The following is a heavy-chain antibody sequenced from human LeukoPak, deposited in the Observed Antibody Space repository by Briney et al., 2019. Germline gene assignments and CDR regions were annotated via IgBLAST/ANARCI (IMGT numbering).Heavy chain of an antibody. CDR3: ARVPAAIGTTVTTDYYYYYGMDV. V-gene: IGHV1-18*01. Sequence: ASVKVSCKASGYAFTSYGISWVRQAPGQGLEWMGWISAYNGNTNYAQKLQGRVTMTTDTSTSTAYMELRSLRSDDTAVYYCARVPAAIGTTVTTDYYYYYGMDVWGQGTTVTVSS. J-gene: IGHJ6*02. CDR2: ISAYNGNT. CDR1: GYAFTSYG. D-gene: IGHD4-17*01.